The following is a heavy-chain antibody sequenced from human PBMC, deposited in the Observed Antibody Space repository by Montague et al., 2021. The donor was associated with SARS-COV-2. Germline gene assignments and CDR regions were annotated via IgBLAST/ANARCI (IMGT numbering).Heavy chain of an antibody. V-gene: IGHV4-34*01. CDR1: GGSFSGYY. CDR3: ARVAGGYYHDSSAYFDY. D-gene: IGHD3-22*01. CDR2: IKQCGST. Sequence: SETLSLTCAVDGGSFSGYYWSWILQPPGKGRVWFVEIKQCGSTNYNPSPKSRVTLSVDTSKQQFSLILSSLTAAATAVYYCARVAGGYYHDSSAYFDYWGQGSLVTVSS. J-gene: IGHJ4*02.